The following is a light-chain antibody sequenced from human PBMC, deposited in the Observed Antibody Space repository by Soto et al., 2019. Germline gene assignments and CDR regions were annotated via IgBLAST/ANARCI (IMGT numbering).Light chain of an antibody. CDR2: QDG. CDR1: KLGDKY. CDR3: QAWDSSTEV. J-gene: IGLJ1*01. V-gene: IGLV3-1*01. Sequence: SYELTQPPSVSVSPGQIASITCSGDKLGDKYASWYQQKPGQSPVLVIYQDGKRPSGVPERFSGSNSGNTATLTISETQAMDEADYYCQAWDSSTEVFGTGTKVTVL.